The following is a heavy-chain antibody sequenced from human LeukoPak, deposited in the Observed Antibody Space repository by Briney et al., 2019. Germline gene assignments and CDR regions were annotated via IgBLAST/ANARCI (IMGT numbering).Heavy chain of an antibody. CDR2: INHSGST. CDR3: ARTEYSSSWTPWGFDP. D-gene: IGHD6-13*01. V-gene: IGHV4-34*01. CDR1: GGSFSGYY. Sequence: PSETLSLTCAVYGGSFSGYYWSWIRQPPGKGLEWIGEINHSGSTNYNPSLKSRVTISVDTSKNQFSLKLNSVTPEDTAVYYCARTEYSSSWTPWGFDPWGQGTLVTVSS. J-gene: IGHJ5*02.